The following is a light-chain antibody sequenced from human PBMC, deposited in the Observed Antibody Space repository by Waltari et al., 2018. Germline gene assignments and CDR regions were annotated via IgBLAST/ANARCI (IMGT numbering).Light chain of an antibody. CDR2: GAS. Sequence: EIVMTQSPATLSVSPGERATLSCRASQRIRSNIAWYQQKPGQAPRLLIYGASTRATGIPARFSGSGSGTEFTLTISSLRSEDFAVYYCHQYNAWPPYTFGQGTKVEVK. V-gene: IGKV3-15*01. J-gene: IGKJ1*01. CDR3: HQYNAWPPYT. CDR1: QRIRSN.